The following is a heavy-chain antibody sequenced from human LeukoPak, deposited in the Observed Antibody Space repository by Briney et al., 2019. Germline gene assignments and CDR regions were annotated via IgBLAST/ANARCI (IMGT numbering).Heavy chain of an antibody. D-gene: IGHD4-17*01. CDR3: ARAKYGDYFYAFDI. CDR1: GFTLRSYT. J-gene: IGHJ3*02. V-gene: IGHV3-21*01. CDR2: IGISSNKI. Sequence: GGSLRLSCAASGFTLRSYTMNWVRQAPGKGLEWVSSIGISSNKIYYADSVKGRFIISRDNAKNSVYLQMNSLRAEDTAVYYCARAKYGDYFYAFDIWGQGTMVTVSS.